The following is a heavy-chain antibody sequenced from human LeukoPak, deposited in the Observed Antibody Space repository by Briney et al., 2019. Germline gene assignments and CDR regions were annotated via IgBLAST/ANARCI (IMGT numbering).Heavy chain of an antibody. V-gene: IGHV3-30*02. D-gene: IGHD3-3*01. CDR1: GFTLSSYG. Sequence: GGSLRLSCAASGFTLSSYGMHWVRQAPGKGLEWVAFIRKDGSNKYYADSVKGRFTISRDNSKITLYLQMNSLRAEDTAVYYCAKDPRTYYDFWSGYYPDYGGQGTPVTVSS. J-gene: IGHJ4*02. CDR3: AKDPRTYYDFWSGYYPDY. CDR2: IRKDGSNK.